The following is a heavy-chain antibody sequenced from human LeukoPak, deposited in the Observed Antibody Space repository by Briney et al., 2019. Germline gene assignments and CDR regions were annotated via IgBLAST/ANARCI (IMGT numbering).Heavy chain of an antibody. CDR1: GGSFSGYY. CDR3: ARGSSPPAARGLFDY. J-gene: IGHJ4*02. D-gene: IGHD2-2*01. V-gene: IGHV4-34*01. CDR2: INHSGST. Sequence: PSETLSLTCAVYGGSFSGYYWSWLRQPPGKGLEWIGEINHSGSTNYNPSLKSRVTISVDTSKNQFSLKLSSVTAADTAVYYCARGSSPPAARGLFDYWGQGTLDTVSS.